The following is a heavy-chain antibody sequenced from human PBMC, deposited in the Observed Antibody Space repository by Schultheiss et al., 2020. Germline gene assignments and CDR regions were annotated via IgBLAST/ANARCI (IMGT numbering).Heavy chain of an antibody. CDR2: ISYDGSNK. J-gene: IGHJ4*02. D-gene: IGHD3-22*01. Sequence: GESLKISCAASGFTFSSYGMHWVRQAPGKGLEWVAVISYDGSNKYYADSVKGRFTISRDNSKNTLYLQMNSLKTEDTAMYYCVRLTTGDWGQGTLVTVSS. V-gene: IGHV3-30*12. CDR1: GFTFSSYG. CDR3: VRLTTGD.